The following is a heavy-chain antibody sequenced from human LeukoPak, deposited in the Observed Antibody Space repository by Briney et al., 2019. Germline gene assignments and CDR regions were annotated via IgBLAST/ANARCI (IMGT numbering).Heavy chain of an antibody. V-gene: IGHV3-23*01. CDR2: ISGSGGST. CDR3: ATQSGYCTNGVCYSPYFDY. CDR1: GFTLSSNY. Sequence: PGGSLRLSCAASGFTLSSNYVGWVRQAPGKGLEWVSAISGSGGSTYYADSVKGRFTISRDNSKNTLYLQMNSLRAEDTAVYYCATQSGYCTNGVCYSPYFDYWGQGTLVTVSS. J-gene: IGHJ4*02. D-gene: IGHD2-8*01.